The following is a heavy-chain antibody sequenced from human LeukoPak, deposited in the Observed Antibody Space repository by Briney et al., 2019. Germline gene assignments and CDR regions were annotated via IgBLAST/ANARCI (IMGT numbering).Heavy chain of an antibody. CDR2: IYPGDSDT. CDR1: GYTFTSYW. Sequence: GASVKISCKGSGYTFTSYWIGWVRQMPGKGLEWMGIIYPGDSDTRYSPSFQGQATISADKSISTAYLQWSSLKASDTAMYYCANIQLWSDYNWFDPWGQGTLVTVSS. CDR3: ANIQLWSDYNWFDP. V-gene: IGHV5-51*01. J-gene: IGHJ5*02. D-gene: IGHD5-18*01.